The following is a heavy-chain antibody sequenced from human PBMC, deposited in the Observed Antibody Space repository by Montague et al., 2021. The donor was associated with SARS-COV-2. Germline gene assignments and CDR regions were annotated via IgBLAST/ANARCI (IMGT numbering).Heavy chain of an antibody. CDR3: ARVRLFYYLDY. Sequence: TLSLTCTVSGTSIRSGGYYWTWIRQHPGKGLEWIGYIFRTGRAXYNPSLETRVNISVDTSNNLFSLRLSSVTAADTAMYFCARVRLFYYLDYWGQGTLVTVSS. CDR2: IFRTGRA. J-gene: IGHJ4*02. D-gene: IGHD2/OR15-2a*01. V-gene: IGHV4-31*03. CDR1: GTSIRSGGYY.